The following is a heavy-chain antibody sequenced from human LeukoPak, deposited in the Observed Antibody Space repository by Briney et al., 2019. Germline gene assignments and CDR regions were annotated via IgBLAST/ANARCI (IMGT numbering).Heavy chain of an antibody. CDR1: GFTVSSYS. V-gene: IGHV3-21*01. J-gene: IGHJ4*02. D-gene: IGHD2-2*01. Sequence: GGSLRLSCAASGFTVSSYSMNWVRQAPGKGLEWVSSISSSSSYIYYADSIKGRFTTSRDNAKNSLYLQMNSLRAEDTAVYYCARGGPAAMGMSNFDYWGQGTLVTVSS. CDR3: ARGGPAAMGMSNFDY. CDR2: ISSSSSYI.